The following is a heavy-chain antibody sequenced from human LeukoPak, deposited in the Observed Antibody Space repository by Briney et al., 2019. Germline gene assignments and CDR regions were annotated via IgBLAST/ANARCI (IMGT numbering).Heavy chain of an antibody. D-gene: IGHD6-19*01. Sequence: SETLSLTCTVSGGSISRYYWSWIRQPPRKGLEWSWYISYSASTNYNPSLKSRVTISVDTSKNQFSLKLSSVTAADPAVYYCARAPAVAGIGAAFDIWGQGTMVTVSS. V-gene: IGHV4-59*01. J-gene: IGHJ3*02. CDR1: GGSISRYY. CDR3: ARAPAVAGIGAAFDI. CDR2: ISYSAST.